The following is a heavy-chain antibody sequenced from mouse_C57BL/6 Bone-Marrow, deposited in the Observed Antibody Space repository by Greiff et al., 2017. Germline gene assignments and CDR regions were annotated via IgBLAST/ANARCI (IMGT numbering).Heavy chain of an antibody. J-gene: IGHJ4*01. CDR2: IDPRSGNT. V-gene: IGHV1-81*01. Sequence: VKLMESGAELARPGASVKLSCKASGYTFTSYGISWVKQRTGQGLEWIGEIDPRSGNTYYNEKLKGKATLTADKSSSTAYMELRSLTSEDSAVYFCARGGLGREDYWGQGTSVTVSS. CDR3: ARGGLGREDY. CDR1: GYTFTSYG. D-gene: IGHD4-1*01.